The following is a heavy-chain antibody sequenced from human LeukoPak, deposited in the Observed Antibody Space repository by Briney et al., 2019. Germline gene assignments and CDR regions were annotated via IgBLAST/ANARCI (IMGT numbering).Heavy chain of an antibody. D-gene: IGHD3-10*01. Sequence: GGSLRLSCAASESTFSDYAMTWVRQAPGKGLEWVSTITSSGDRTFYADAVKGRFTISRDNSKNILNLQMNSLRVEDTAVYYCARDGSGSTTFDYWGQGTLVTVSS. CDR1: ESTFSDYA. CDR3: ARDGSGSTTFDY. V-gene: IGHV3-23*01. J-gene: IGHJ4*02. CDR2: ITSSGDRT.